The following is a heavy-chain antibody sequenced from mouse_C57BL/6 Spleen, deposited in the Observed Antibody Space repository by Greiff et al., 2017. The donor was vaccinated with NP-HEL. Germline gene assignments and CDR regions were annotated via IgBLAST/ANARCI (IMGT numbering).Heavy chain of an antibody. CDR1: GYAFSSSW. D-gene: IGHD1-1*01. Sequence: QVQLKESGPELVKPGASVKISCKASGYAFSSSWMNWVKQRPGKGLEWIGRIYPGDGDTNYNGKFKGKATLTADKSSSTAYMQLSSLTSEDSAVYFCASLYGSSYGGAMDYWGQGTSVTVSS. CDR3: ASLYGSSYGGAMDY. CDR2: IYPGDGDT. V-gene: IGHV1-82*01. J-gene: IGHJ4*01.